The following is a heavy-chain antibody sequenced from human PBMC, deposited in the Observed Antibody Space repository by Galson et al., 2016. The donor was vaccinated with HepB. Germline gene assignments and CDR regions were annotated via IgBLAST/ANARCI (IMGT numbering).Heavy chain of an antibody. Sequence: SETLSLTCAVSGGSISSSNWWCWVRQPPGKGLEWIGEIYHSENTNYTPSLKSPVTFSIDKSTNQFSLKLNSVTAADTAVYYCASSPGYWCLDFWGQGTLVTVSS. CDR2: IYHSENT. J-gene: IGHJ4*02. CDR3: ASSPGYWCLDF. CDR1: GGSISSSNW. V-gene: IGHV4/OR15-8*02. D-gene: IGHD2-8*02.